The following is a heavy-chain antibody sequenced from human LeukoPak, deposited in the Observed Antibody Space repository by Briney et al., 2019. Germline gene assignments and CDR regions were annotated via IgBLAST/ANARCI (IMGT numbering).Heavy chain of an antibody. J-gene: IGHJ4*02. CDR1: GFTFSSYS. Sequence: GGSLRLSRAASGFTFSSYSLNWVRPAPGKGLEWVSSISSSSSYIYYADSVKGRFTISRDNAKNPLYLQMSSLRAEDTAVYYCARVPTLEFVDNWGQGTLVTVSS. V-gene: IGHV3-21*01. CDR2: ISSSSSYI. D-gene: IGHD3-10*01. CDR3: ARVPTLEFVDN.